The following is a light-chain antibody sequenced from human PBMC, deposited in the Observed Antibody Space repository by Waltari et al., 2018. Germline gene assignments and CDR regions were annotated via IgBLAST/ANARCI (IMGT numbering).Light chain of an antibody. J-gene: IGLJ2*01. CDR1: SSNIGTDH. V-gene: IGLV1-51*01. CDR2: DNS. Sequence: QSVLTQPPSVSAAPGQKVTISCSGNSSNIGTDHVSRFQQLPGTVPKVVIYDNSERPPGIPDRFSGSKSGTSATLGITGLQTGDEACYYCGTWDHSLHGVVFGGGTELTVL. CDR3: GTWDHSLHGVV.